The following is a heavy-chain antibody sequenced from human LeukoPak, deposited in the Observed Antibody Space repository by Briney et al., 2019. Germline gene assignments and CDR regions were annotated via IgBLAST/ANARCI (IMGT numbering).Heavy chain of an antibody. CDR1: GYTFNNFA. Sequence: ASVKVSCKASGYTFNNFAVTWVRQAPGQGLEYMGWISAYNGRTNYAQKLQGRVTMTTDTSTSTVFMELRNLRSDDTAMYYCAKELIRTIDFWGQGTLVTVSS. CDR2: ISAYNGRT. J-gene: IGHJ4*02. CDR3: AKELIRTIDF. D-gene: IGHD3-16*01. V-gene: IGHV1-18*01.